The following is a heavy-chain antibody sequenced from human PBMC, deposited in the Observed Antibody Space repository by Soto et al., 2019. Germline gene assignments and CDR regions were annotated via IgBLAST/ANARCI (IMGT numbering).Heavy chain of an antibody. Sequence: GGSLRLSCAASGFSFSSYDMYWVRQAPGKGLEWVAAISYDGTKKYYADSVKGRFTLSRDNSKNTLYLQMNSLRAGDTAVYYCAKGSYSGVYSDFDYWGQGSLVTVSS. D-gene: IGHD1-26*01. CDR2: ISYDGTKK. J-gene: IGHJ4*02. V-gene: IGHV3-30*18. CDR1: GFSFSSYD. CDR3: AKGSYSGVYSDFDY.